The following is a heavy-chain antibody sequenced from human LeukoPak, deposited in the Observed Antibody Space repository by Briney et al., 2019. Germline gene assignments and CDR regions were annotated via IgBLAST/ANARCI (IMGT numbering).Heavy chain of an antibody. D-gene: IGHD3-10*01. J-gene: IGHJ4*02. CDR3: ARVKYFGSGNYRPFDY. CDR1: GFTFSSYG. CDR2: IRYDGSNK. Sequence: QPGGSLRLSCAASGFTFSSYGMHWVRQAPGKGLEWVAFIRYDGSNKYYADSVKGRFTISRDNSKNTLYLQMNSLRAEDTAVYYCARVKYFGSGNYRPFDYWGQGTLVTVSS. V-gene: IGHV3-30*02.